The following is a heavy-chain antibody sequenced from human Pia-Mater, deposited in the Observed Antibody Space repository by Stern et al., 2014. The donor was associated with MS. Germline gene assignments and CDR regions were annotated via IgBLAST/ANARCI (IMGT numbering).Heavy chain of an antibody. CDR2: LIPGLGTT. CDR3: ARDQGDYGSGSEDSWFDP. J-gene: IGHJ5*02. Sequence: QVQLVQSGDEVKKPGSSVKVSCKASRDTFSHYALSWVRQAPEHGLEWMGGLIPGLGTTSYAQKFQGRITISADTSTNTLYMELSSLTFEDTAVYFCARDQGDYGSGSEDSWFDPWGQGTLVTVSS. D-gene: IGHD3-10*01. V-gene: IGHV1-69*06. CDR1: RDTFSHYA.